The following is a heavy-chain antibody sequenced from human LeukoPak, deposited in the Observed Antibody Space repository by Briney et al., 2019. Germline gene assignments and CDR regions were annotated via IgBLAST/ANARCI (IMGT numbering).Heavy chain of an antibody. CDR3: ARDRADYGSSDY. Sequence: SETLSLTCTVSGGSISNYYWSWLRQPAGKGLEWIGRIYGSGRTNHNPSLKSRVTMSVDTSKNQFSLKLSSVTAADTAVYYCARDRADYGSSDYWGQGTLVTVSS. J-gene: IGHJ4*02. D-gene: IGHD4-17*01. CDR1: GGSISNYY. V-gene: IGHV4-4*07. CDR2: IYGSGRT.